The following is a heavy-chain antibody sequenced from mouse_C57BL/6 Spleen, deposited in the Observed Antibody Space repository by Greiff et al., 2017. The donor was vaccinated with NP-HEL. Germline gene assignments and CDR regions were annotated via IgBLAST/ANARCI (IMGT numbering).Heavy chain of an antibody. Sequence: EVKLQESGPGLVKPSQSLSLTCSVTGYSITSGYYWNWIRQFPGNKLEWMGYISYDGSNNYNPSLKNRISITRDTSKNQFFLKLNSVTTEDTATYYCAREQLRLPMDYWGQGTSVTVSS. CDR3: AREQLRLPMDY. CDR1: GYSITSGYY. D-gene: IGHD3-2*02. V-gene: IGHV3-6*01. J-gene: IGHJ4*01. CDR2: ISYDGSN.